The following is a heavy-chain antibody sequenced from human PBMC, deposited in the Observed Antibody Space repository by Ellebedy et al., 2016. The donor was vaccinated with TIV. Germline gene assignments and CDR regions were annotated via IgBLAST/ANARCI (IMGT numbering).Heavy chain of an antibody. CDR3: TRATGTRYSSNWHDIDY. Sequence: ESLKISCAGSGFSFGSFDIHWVRQAVGKGLEWISSVTTAGDTYYRGSVKGRFTISRENAKNSVFLQMSGLTAEDTAVYYCTRATGTRYSSNWHDIDYWGQGTLVTVSS. CDR1: GFSFGSFD. D-gene: IGHD6-13*01. V-gene: IGHV3-13*01. CDR2: VTTAGDT. J-gene: IGHJ4*02.